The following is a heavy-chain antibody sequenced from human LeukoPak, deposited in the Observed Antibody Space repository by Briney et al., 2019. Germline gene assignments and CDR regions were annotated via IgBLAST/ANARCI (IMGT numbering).Heavy chain of an antibody. CDR3: GRGGYCSGGTCYRFNAFDI. V-gene: IGHV3-48*03. J-gene: IGHJ3*02. Sequence: GGSLRLSCATSGFTLSSYEMNWVRQAPGKGLEWVSYISPSGSAIYTDSVKGRFTIPTDNAKNSLFLQMNSLRAEDTAVYYCGRGGYCSGGTCYRFNAFDIWGQGTTVTVSS. CDR1: GFTLSSYE. CDR2: ISPSGSAI. D-gene: IGHD2-15*01.